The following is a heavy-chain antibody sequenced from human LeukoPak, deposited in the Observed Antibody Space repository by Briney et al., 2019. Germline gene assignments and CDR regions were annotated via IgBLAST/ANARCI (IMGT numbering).Heavy chain of an antibody. J-gene: IGHJ4*02. Sequence: PGGSLRLSCAASGFTLSSYSMNWVRQAPGKGLEWVSSISSSSSYIYYADSVKGRFTISRDNAKNTLFLQMNSLRAEDTAVYYCARDQYCSSTSCYSDYWGQGTLVTVSS. V-gene: IGHV3-21*04. CDR1: GFTLSSYS. D-gene: IGHD2-2*01. CDR2: ISSSSSYI. CDR3: ARDQYCSSTSCYSDY.